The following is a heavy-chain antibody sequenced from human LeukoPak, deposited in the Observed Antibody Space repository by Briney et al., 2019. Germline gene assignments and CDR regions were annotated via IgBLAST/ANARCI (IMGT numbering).Heavy chain of an antibody. Sequence: GGSLGLSCAASGFTFRDYYMSWIRQAPGKGLEGVSYISSSGSTIYYADSVKGRFTISRDNAKNSLYLQMNSLRDEDTAVYYCARGEGRYSLYGMDVWGQGTTVTVSS. CDR3: ARGEGRYSLYGMDV. D-gene: IGHD5-18*01. V-gene: IGHV3-11*01. J-gene: IGHJ6*02. CDR1: GFTFRDYY. CDR2: ISSSGSTI.